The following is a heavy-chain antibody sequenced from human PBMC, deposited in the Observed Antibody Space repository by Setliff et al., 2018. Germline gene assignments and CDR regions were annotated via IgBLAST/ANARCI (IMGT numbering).Heavy chain of an antibody. V-gene: IGHV3-48*01. D-gene: IGHD3-22*01. CDR3: ARLAFTGYDSSGGDHCCPLYHHYYMDV. CDR1: GFTFSNYG. CDR2: ISTSGSTI. Sequence: GGSLRLSCAASGFTFSNYGMTWVRQAPGKGLEWISYISTSGSTIYYADSVKGRFTISRDKAHHSLFLQMNSLRAEDTAVYYCARLAFTGYDSSGGDHCCPLYHHYYMDVWGTGTTVTVSS. J-gene: IGHJ6*03.